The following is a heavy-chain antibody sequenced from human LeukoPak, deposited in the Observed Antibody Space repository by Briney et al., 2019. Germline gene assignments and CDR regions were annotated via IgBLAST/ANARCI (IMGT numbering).Heavy chain of an antibody. D-gene: IGHD3-3*01. CDR3: ARADNRNYDFWSFDY. J-gene: IGHJ4*02. V-gene: IGHV4-31*11. Sequence: SETLSLTCAVYGGSFSGYYWSWIRQHPGKGLEWIGYIYYSGSTYYNPSLKSRVTISVDTSKNQFSLKLSSVTAADTAVYYCARADNRNYDFWSFDYWGQGTLVTVSS. CDR2: IYYSGST. CDR1: GGSFSGYY.